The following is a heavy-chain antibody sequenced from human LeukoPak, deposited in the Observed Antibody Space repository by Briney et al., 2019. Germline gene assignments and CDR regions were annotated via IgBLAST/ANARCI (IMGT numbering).Heavy chain of an antibody. V-gene: IGHV3-33*01. CDR1: GFTFSSYG. J-gene: IGHJ4*02. CDR2: IWYDGSNK. Sequence: PGGSLRLSCAASGFTFSSYGMPWVRQAPGKGLEWVAVIWYDGSNKYYADSVKGRFTISRDNSKNTLYLQMNSLRAEDTAVYYCARDSSGWYPKTAYYFDYWGQGTLVTVSS. D-gene: IGHD6-19*01. CDR3: ARDSSGWYPKTAYYFDY.